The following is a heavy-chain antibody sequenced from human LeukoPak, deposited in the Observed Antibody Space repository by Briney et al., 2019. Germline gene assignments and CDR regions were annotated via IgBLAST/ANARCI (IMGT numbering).Heavy chain of an antibody. V-gene: IGHV3-30*18. D-gene: IGHD3-22*01. Sequence: GGSLRLSCAASGFTFSSHGMHWVRQAPGKGLEWVAVILYDGSNKYYADSVKGRFTISRDNSKNTLYLQMNSLRAEDTAVYYCAKDIQYYYDSSGYWDYWGQGILVTVSS. CDR2: ILYDGSNK. CDR1: GFTFSSHG. J-gene: IGHJ4*02. CDR3: AKDIQYYYDSSGYWDY.